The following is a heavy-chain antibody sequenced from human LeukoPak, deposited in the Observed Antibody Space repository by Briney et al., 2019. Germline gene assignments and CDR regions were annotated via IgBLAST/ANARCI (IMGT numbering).Heavy chain of an antibody. CDR2: IRSKADGGKP. D-gene: IGHD2-15*01. Sequence: GGSLRLSSAASGFSFCDAWTKWVRQAPGKGLEWVGHIRSKADGGKPDYIAPVKGRFTISRDDSKDTLYLQMNSLNTEDTAMYNCTTRSPARYCSDGACYSSADYWGQGTLVTVSS. CDR3: TTRSPARYCSDGACYSSADY. V-gene: IGHV3-15*07. CDR1: GFSFCDAW. J-gene: IGHJ4*02.